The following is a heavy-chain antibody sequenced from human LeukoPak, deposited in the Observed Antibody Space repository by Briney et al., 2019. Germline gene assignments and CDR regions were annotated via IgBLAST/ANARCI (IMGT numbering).Heavy chain of an antibody. CDR1: GFTFSSYG. Sequence: GGSLRLSCAASGFTFSSYGMHWVRQAPGKGLEWVSVIYSGGSTYYADSVKGRFTISRDNSKNTLYLQMNSLRAEDTAVYYCARDRLTQPKRITNTSPDYWGQGTLVTVSS. CDR3: ARDRLTQPKRITNTSPDY. CDR2: IYSGGST. V-gene: IGHV3-NL1*01. D-gene: IGHD3-10*01. J-gene: IGHJ4*02.